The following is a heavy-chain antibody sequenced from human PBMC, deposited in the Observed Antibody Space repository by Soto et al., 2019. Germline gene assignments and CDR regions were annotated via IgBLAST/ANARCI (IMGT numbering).Heavy chain of an antibody. J-gene: IGHJ6*02. CDR2: TYQSGSA. CDR1: GGSISSGGYS. V-gene: IGHV4-30-2*06. CDR3: ARDYYGMDV. Sequence: SETLSLTCTVSGGSISSGGYSWTWIRQSPGKGLEWIGYTYQSGSAYYNPSLKSRVTISVDRSKNQFSLNPTSVSAADTAVYYCARDYYGMDVWGQGTTVTSP.